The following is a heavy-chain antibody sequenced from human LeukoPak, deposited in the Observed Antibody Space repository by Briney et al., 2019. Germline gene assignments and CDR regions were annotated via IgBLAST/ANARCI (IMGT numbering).Heavy chain of an antibody. Sequence: SVKVSCKASGGTFSSYAISWVRQAPGQGLEWMGGIIPIFGTANYAQKFQGRVTITADESTSTAYMELSSLRSEDTAVYYCARAEREYYYDSSGYYYGASDIWGQGTMVTVSS. CDR1: GGTFSSYA. D-gene: IGHD3-22*01. CDR2: IIPIFGTA. V-gene: IGHV1-69*13. J-gene: IGHJ3*02. CDR3: ARAEREYYYDSSGYYYGASDI.